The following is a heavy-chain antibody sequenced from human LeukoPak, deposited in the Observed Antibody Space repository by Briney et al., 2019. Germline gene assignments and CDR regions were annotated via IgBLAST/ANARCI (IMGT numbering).Heavy chain of an antibody. J-gene: IGHJ3*01. Sequence: GGSLRLSCAASGFTFSTYAMTWVRQAAEKGLEWVSIINAGGGETYYADSVKGRFTISRDNSKNTPYLQMNSLGVEDTAVYYCGRDPNGDYFGAFEFWGQETLVTVSA. CDR3: GRDPNGDYFGAFEF. V-gene: IGHV3-23*01. D-gene: IGHD4-17*01. CDR2: INAGGGET. CDR1: GFTFSTYA.